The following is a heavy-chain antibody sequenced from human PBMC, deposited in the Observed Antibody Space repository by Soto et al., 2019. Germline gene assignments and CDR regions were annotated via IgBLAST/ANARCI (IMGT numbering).Heavy chain of an antibody. V-gene: IGHV4-39*01. J-gene: IGHJ6*03. CDR2: IYYSGST. CDR3: ARRRGDNYYYYYYMDV. D-gene: IGHD2-21*02. Sequence: ETLSLTCTVSGGSISSSSYYWGWIRQPPGKGLEWIGSIYYSGSTYYNPSLKSRVTISVDTSKNQFSLKLSSVTAADTAVYYCARRRGDNYYYYYYMDVWGKGTTVTVSS. CDR1: GGSISSSSYY.